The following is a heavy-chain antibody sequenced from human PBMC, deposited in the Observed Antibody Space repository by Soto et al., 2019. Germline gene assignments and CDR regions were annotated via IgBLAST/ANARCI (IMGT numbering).Heavy chain of an antibody. V-gene: IGHV4-30-2*01. Sequence: PSETLSLTCAVSGGSISSGGYSWSWIRQPPGKGLEWIGYIHHSGSTYYNPSLKSRVTISVDRSKNQFSLKLSSVTSADTAVYYCARGHRDGYRSGSLDSWGRGTLVTVSS. CDR3: ARGHRDGYRSGSLDS. CDR1: GGSISSGGYS. J-gene: IGHJ4*02. CDR2: IHHSGST. D-gene: IGHD5-12*01.